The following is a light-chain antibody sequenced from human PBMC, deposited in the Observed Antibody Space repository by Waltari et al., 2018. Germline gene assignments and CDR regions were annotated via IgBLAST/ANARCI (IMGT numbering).Light chain of an antibody. V-gene: IGLV1-44*01. CDR2: RND. CDR1: YSNVGNNV. Sequence: QSELTQPPSASGTPGQKVTISCSGRYSNVGNNVVNWYQQFPGTAPKLLIYRNDQRPSGVPDRFSGSKSGTSASLAIIGRRSEDEADYYCASWDDSLNGRWVFGGGTKLTVL. J-gene: IGLJ2*01. CDR3: ASWDDSLNGRWV.